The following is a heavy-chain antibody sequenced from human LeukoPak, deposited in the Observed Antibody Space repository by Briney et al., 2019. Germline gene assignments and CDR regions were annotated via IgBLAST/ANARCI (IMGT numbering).Heavy chain of an antibody. CDR2: ISGSGGST. V-gene: IGHV3-23*01. J-gene: IGHJ6*02. CDR1: GFTYSSYA. CDR3: AKDGPQVSAMDV. D-gene: IGHD3-16*02. Sequence: GASLRLSCAASGFTYSSYAMSWVRQAPGKGQEWVSAISGSGGSTYYADSVKGRFTISRDNSKNTLYLQMNSLRAEDTAVYYCAKDGPQVSAMDVWGQGTTVTVSS.